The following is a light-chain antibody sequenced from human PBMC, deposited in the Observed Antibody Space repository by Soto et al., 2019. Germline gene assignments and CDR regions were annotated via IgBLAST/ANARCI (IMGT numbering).Light chain of an antibody. J-gene: IGLJ1*01. CDR1: SSDVGAYIF. CDR3: SSKRDSSTLFV. V-gene: IGLV2-8*01. Sequence: QSVLTQPPSASGSPGQSVTISCTGTSSDVGAYIFVSWYQQHPGKAPKLMIYDVNRRPSGVPDRFSGSKSGNTASLTVSGLQAEDEADYYCSSKRDSSTLFVFGTGTKATVL. CDR2: DVN.